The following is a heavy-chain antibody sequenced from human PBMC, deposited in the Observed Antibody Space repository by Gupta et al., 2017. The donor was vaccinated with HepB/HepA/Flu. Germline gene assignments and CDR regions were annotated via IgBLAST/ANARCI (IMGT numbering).Heavy chain of an antibody. CDR1: GFTFSSYA. V-gene: IGHV3-30-3*01. CDR3: ARDRAVAERGYFQH. Sequence: QVQLVESGGGVVQPGRSLRLSCAASGFTFSSYAMHWVRQAPGKGLEWVAVISYDGSNKYYADSVKGRFTISRDNSKNTLYLQMNSLRAEDTAVYYCARDRAVAERGYFQHWGQGTLVTVSS. CDR2: ISYDGSNK. D-gene: IGHD6-19*01. J-gene: IGHJ1*01.